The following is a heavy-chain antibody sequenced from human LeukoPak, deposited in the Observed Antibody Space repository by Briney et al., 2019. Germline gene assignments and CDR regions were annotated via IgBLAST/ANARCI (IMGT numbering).Heavy chain of an antibody. Sequence: PGGSLRLSCAASGFTVSSSYMSWVRQAPEKGLERVSVIYSGGDTYYPDSVKGRFTISRDNSKNKVYLHMNGLKAEDTAVYYCARDCSGGYCYSGAFDIWGQGTMVTVSS. CDR3: ARDCSGGYCYSGAFDI. J-gene: IGHJ3*02. D-gene: IGHD2-15*01. V-gene: IGHV3-66*01. CDR1: GFTVSSSY. CDR2: IYSGGDT.